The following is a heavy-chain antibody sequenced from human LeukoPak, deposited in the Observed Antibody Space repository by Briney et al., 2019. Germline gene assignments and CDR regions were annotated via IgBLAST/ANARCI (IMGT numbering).Heavy chain of an antibody. CDR1: GGSISSSSYY. CDR2: IHYSGST. J-gene: IGHJ4*02. V-gene: IGHV4-39*07. Sequence: PSETLSLTCTVSGGSISSSSYYWGWIRQPPGKGLEWIGNIHYSGSTYYNPSLKSRVTISVDASKNQFSLKLSSVTAADTAVYYCARLYYYDSSGNPYYFDYWGQGTLVTVSS. CDR3: ARLYYYDSSGNPYYFDY. D-gene: IGHD3-22*01.